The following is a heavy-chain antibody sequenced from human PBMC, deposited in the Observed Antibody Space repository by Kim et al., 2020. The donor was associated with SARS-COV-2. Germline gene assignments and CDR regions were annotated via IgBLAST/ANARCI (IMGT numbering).Heavy chain of an antibody. D-gene: IGHD4-17*01. CDR1: GFTFSSYG. CDR2: IWYDGSNK. Sequence: GGSLRLSCAASGFTFSSYGMHWVRQAPGKGLEWVAVIWYDGSNKYYADSVKGRFTISRDNSKNTLYLQMNSLRAEDTAVYYCARGGYGDHPGRGMDVWGQGTTVTVSS. CDR3: ARGGYGDHPGRGMDV. V-gene: IGHV3-33*01. J-gene: IGHJ6*02.